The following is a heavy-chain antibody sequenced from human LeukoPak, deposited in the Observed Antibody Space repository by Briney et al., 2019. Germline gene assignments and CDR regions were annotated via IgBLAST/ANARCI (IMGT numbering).Heavy chain of an antibody. V-gene: IGHV3-48*03. D-gene: IGHD3-9*01. CDR1: GFTFSSYE. Sequence: QPGGSLRLSCAASGFTFSSYEMNWVRQAPGKGLEWVSYISSTGSTIYYADSVKGRFTLSRDNAKNSLYLQMNSLRAEDTAVYYCASLLTGYGNYGMDVWGQGTTVTVSS. CDR2: ISSTGSTI. J-gene: IGHJ6*02. CDR3: ASLLTGYGNYGMDV.